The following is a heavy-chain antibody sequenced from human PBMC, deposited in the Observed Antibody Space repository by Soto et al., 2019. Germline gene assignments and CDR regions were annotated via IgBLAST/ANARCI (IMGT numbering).Heavy chain of an antibody. Sequence: WGSLRLSCAASGFTFSSYAMSWVRQAPGKGLERVSAISGSGGSTYYADSVKGRFTISRDNSKNTLYLQMNSLRAEDTAVYYCTVLFRYYYSMDVWGQGTTVTVSS. V-gene: IGHV3-23*01. CDR3: TVLFRYYYSMDV. J-gene: IGHJ6*02. D-gene: IGHD3-16*01. CDR2: ISGSGGST. CDR1: GFTFSSYA.